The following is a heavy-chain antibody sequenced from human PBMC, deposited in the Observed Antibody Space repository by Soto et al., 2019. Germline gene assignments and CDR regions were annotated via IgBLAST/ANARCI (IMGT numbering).Heavy chain of an antibody. J-gene: IGHJ4*02. CDR2: IYYSGGT. Sequence: PSETLSLTCTVSGGSISSGDYYWSWIRQPPGKGLEWIGYIYYSGGTYYNPPLKSRISISVDTSKNQFSLKMNSVTAADTAVYYCATSGVFTRRLDYWGQGTLVTAPQ. CDR3: ATSGVFTRRLDY. CDR1: GGSISSGDYY. D-gene: IGHD3-10*01. V-gene: IGHV4-30-4*01.